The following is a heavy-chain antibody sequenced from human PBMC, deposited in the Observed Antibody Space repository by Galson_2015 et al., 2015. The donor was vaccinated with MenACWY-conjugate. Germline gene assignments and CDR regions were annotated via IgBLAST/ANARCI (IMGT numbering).Heavy chain of an antibody. J-gene: IGHJ4*02. Sequence: SLRLSCAASGFTFSSYAMHWVRQAPGKGLEWVAVISYDGSNKYYADSVKGRFTISRDNSKNTLYVQMNSLRAEDTAVYYCARGRGWKTLRKSPLDYWGQGTLVTVSS. CDR2: ISYDGSNK. V-gene: IGHV3-30-3*01. D-gene: IGHD1-1*01. CDR3: ARGRGWKTLRKSPLDY. CDR1: GFTFSSYA.